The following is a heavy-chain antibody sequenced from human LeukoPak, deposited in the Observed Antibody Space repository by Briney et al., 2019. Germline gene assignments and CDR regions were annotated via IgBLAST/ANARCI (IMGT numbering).Heavy chain of an antibody. J-gene: IGHJ4*02. D-gene: IGHD3-22*01. CDR3: ARARDFDSSGYSYFDS. CDR1: GGSISSYY. Sequence: SETLSLTCSVSGGSISSYYWMWIRHPQAKLLERIGYIYYSGNTDYNPSLKSRVAISVDTSKSHFSLKLSSVTAADTAVYYCARARDFDSSGYSYFDSWGQGTLVIVSS. V-gene: IGHV4-59*01. CDR2: IYYSGNT.